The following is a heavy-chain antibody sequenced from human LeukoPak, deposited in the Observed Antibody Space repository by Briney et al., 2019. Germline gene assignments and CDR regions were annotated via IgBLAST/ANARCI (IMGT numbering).Heavy chain of an antibody. CDR2: ISYDGSNK. D-gene: IGHD1-26*01. J-gene: IGHJ3*02. Sequence: QAGGSLRLSCAASGFTFSSYAMHWVRQAPGKGLEWVAVISYDGSNKYYADSVKGRFTISRDNSKNTLYLQMNSLRAEDTAVYYCAREWELFDDAFDIWGQGTMVTVSS. V-gene: IGHV3-30*04. CDR3: AREWELFDDAFDI. CDR1: GFTFSSYA.